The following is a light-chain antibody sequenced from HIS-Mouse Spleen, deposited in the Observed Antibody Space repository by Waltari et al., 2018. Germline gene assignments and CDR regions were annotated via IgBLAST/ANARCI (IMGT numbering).Light chain of an antibody. J-gene: IGLJ2*01. CDR2: EDS. V-gene: IGLV3-10*01. Sequence: SYELTQPPSVSVSPGKTARINCPGDALPKKYAYWYQQKSGQAPVLVIHEDSKRPSGIPERFSGSSSGTMATLTISGAQVEDEADYYCYSTDSSGNHRVFGGGTKLTVL. CDR3: YSTDSSGNHRV. CDR1: ALPKKY.